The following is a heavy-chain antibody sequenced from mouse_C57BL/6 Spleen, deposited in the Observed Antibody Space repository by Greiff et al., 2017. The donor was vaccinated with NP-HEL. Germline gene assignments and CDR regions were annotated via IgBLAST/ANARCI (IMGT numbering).Heavy chain of an antibody. J-gene: IGHJ4*01. CDR2: INPNNGGT. D-gene: IGHD2-4*01. V-gene: IGHV1-18*01. CDR3: AREVRDYDDYYAMDY. CDR1: GYTFTDYN. Sequence: EVQLQQSGPELVKPGASVKIPCKASGYTFTDYNMDWVKQSHGKSLEWIGDINPNNGGTIYNQKFKGKATLTVDKSSSTAYMELRSLTSEDTAVYYCAREVRDYDDYYAMDYWGQGTSVTVSS.